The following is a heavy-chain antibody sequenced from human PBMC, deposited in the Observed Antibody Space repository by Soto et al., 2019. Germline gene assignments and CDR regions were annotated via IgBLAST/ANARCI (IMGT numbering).Heavy chain of an antibody. CDR3: AKDGGYSYGYSPRYYYGMDV. Sequence: EVQLLESGGGLVQPGGSLRLPCAASGFTFSSYAMSWVRQAPGKGLEWVSAISGSGGSTYYADSVKGRFTISRDNSKNTLYLQMNRLRGEDTAVYYCAKDGGYSYGYSPRYYYGMDVWGQGTTVTVSS. D-gene: IGHD5-18*01. J-gene: IGHJ6*02. CDR1: GFTFSSYA. V-gene: IGHV3-23*01. CDR2: ISGSGGST.